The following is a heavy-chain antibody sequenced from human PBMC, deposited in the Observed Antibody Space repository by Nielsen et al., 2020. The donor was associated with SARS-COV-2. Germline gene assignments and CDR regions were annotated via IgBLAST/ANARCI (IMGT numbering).Heavy chain of an antibody. D-gene: IGHD3-22*01. CDR3: ASLPPGSGYLDDY. CDR1: GGSFTNFY. CDR2: IQHSGTT. V-gene: IGHV4-34*01. Sequence: SETLSLTCAVYGGSFTNFYCSWVRQPPEKGLEWIGEIQHSGTTNYNPSLKSRVTISVDTSKNQFSLKLSSVTAADTAVYYCASLPPGSGYLDDYWGQGTLVTVSS. J-gene: IGHJ4*02.